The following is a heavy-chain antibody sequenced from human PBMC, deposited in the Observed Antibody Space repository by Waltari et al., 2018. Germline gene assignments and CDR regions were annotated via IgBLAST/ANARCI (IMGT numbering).Heavy chain of an antibody. CDR1: GFTVSSNY. Sequence: EVQLVESGGGLIQPGGSLRLSCAASGFTVSSNYRSWVRQAPGKGLEWVSVIYTDGRTYYADSVKGRFIISRDNSKNTLYLQMNSLRAEDTAVYYCARDGSLDDYGDYLEFWGQGTLVTVSS. CDR3: ARDGSLDDYGDYLEF. D-gene: IGHD4-17*01. V-gene: IGHV3-53*01. J-gene: IGHJ4*02. CDR2: IYTDGRT.